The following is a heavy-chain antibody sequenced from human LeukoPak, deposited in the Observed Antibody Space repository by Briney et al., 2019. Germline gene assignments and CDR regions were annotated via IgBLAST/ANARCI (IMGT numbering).Heavy chain of an antibody. CDR3: ARHDCSSTSCYTGVEMATSGFDY. CDR2: IYTSGST. CDR1: GGSFSSYS. Sequence: SETLSLTCTVSGGSFSSYSWSWIRQPPGKGLEWIGYIYTSGSTNYNPPLKSRVTISVDTSKNQFSLKLSSVTAADTAVYYWARHDCSSTSCYTGVEMATSGFDYCGQGTLGTVSS. J-gene: IGHJ4*02. D-gene: IGHD2-2*02. V-gene: IGHV4-4*09.